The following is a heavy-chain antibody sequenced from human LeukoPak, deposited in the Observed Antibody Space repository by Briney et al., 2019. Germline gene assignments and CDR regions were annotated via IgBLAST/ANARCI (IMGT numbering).Heavy chain of an antibody. CDR3: ARDRHSGYDWDYYYYMDV. V-gene: IGHV4-59*01. CDR2: IYYSGST. CDR1: GGSISSYY. J-gene: IGHJ6*03. D-gene: IGHD5-12*01. Sequence: SETLSLTCTVSGGSISSYYWSWIRQPPGKGLEWIGYIYYSGSTNYNPSLKSRVTISVDTSKNQFSLKLSSVTAADTAVYYCARDRHSGYDWDYYYYMDVWGKGTTVTVSS.